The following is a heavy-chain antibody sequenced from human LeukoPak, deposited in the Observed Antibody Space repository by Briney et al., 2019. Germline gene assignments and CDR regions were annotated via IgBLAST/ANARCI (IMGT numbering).Heavy chain of an antibody. J-gene: IGHJ4*02. D-gene: IGHD1-26*01. Sequence: QPGGSLRLSCAASGFTFSSYEMNWVRQPPAKGLEWVSYISSSGSTIYYADSVKGRFTITRDNAKNSLYLQMNSLRAEDTAVYYCAREGQWELFDYWGQGTLVTVSS. CDR1: GFTFSSYE. CDR2: ISSSGSTI. V-gene: IGHV3-48*03. CDR3: AREGQWELFDY.